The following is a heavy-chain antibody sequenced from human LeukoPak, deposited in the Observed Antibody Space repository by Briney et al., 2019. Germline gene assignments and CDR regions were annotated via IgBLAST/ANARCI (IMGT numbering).Heavy chain of an antibody. V-gene: IGHV5-51*01. CDR3: ARLYEDCTSTTCYQGYFDP. CDR1: GYSFSIYW. D-gene: IGHD2-2*01. Sequence: GASLQISCKASGYSFSIYWIAWGRQMPGKGLEWMGTIYPGDSDTRYSPSFQGQVTISVDTSVSATYLQWSSLKASDTAIYYCARLYEDCTSTTCYQGYFDPWGQGTLVTVSS. CDR2: IYPGDSDT. J-gene: IGHJ5*02.